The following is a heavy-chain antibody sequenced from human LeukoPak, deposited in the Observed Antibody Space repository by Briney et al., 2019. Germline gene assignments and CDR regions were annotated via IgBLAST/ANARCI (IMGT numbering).Heavy chain of an antibody. CDR1: GYTFTSYY. V-gene: IGHV1-46*01. CDR2: INPSGGST. Sequence: ASVKVSCKASGYTFTSYYMHWVRQAPGQGLEWMGIINPSGGSTSYAQKFQGRVTMTRDMSTSTVYMELSSLRSEGTAVYYCARAPLSGYDSSWDFDYWGQGTLVTVSS. D-gene: IGHD5-12*01. J-gene: IGHJ4*02. CDR3: ARAPLSGYDSSWDFDY.